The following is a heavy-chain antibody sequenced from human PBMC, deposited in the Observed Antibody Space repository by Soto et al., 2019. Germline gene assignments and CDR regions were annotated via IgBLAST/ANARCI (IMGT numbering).Heavy chain of an antibody. J-gene: IGHJ2*01. CDR2: ITPVFGTT. V-gene: IGHV1-69*12. Sequence: QVQLVQSGAEVQKPGSSVKVSCKASGGTVSKYAISWVRQAPGQGLEWMGGITPVFGTTNYALRFQGRVTMTADESTSTAYMELGSLRSEDTAVYYCARDLNWYFDLWGRGTLVTVSS. CDR3: ARDLNWYFDL. CDR1: GGTVSKYA.